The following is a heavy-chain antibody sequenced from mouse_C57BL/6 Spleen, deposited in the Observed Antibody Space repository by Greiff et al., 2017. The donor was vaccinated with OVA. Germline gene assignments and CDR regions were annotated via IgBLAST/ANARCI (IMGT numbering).Heavy chain of an antibody. J-gene: IGHJ4*01. CDR2: ISSGSSTI. Sequence: EVKLVESGGGLVKPGGSLKLSCAASGFTFSDYGMHWVRQAPEKGLEWVGYISSGSSTIYYADTVKGRFTISRDNAKNTLFLQMTSLRSEDTAMYYCARERRGYAMDYWGQGTSVTVSS. CDR1: GFTFSDYG. CDR3: ARERRGYAMDY. V-gene: IGHV5-17*01.